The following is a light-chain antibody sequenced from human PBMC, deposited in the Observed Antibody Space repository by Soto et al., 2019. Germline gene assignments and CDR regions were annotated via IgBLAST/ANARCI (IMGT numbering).Light chain of an antibody. CDR2: GAS. J-gene: IGKJ2*02. CDR1: QSLTNN. V-gene: IGKV3-15*01. Sequence: EILMTQSPATLSVSPGERATLSCRASQSLTNNLAWYQQKPGQAPRLLIYGASTRATGIPARFSGSGSGTEFTLTISSLQSEDFAVYYCQQYNNWPPLMCTFGQGTKLEI. CDR3: QQYNNWPPLMCT.